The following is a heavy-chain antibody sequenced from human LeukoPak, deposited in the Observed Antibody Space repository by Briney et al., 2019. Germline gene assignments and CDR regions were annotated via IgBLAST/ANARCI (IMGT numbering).Heavy chain of an antibody. J-gene: IGHJ4*02. D-gene: IGHD6-13*01. CDR3: AKDILAAGLFFDY. CDR2: ISHRVSDV. V-gene: IGHV3-11*01. CDR1: GFTFSDYY. Sequence: GGSLRLSCAASGFTFSDYYMSWIRQAPGKGLEWVSYISHRVSDVQYADSVKGRFTISRDNARNSLYLQMNGLRAEDTAVYYCAKDILAAGLFFDYWGLGTLVTVSS.